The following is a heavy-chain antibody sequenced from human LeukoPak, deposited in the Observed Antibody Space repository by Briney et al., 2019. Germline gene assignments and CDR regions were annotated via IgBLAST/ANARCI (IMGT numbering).Heavy chain of an antibody. J-gene: IGHJ4*02. V-gene: IGHV4-31*03. CDR1: GGSISSGGYY. Sequence: SETLSLTCTVSGGSISSGGYYWSWIRRHPGKGLEWIGYIYYSGSTYYNPSLKSRVTISVDTSKNQFSLKLSSVTAADTAVYYCARDRTKYYFDYWGQGTLVTVSS. CDR2: IYYSGST. CDR3: ARDRTKYYFDY.